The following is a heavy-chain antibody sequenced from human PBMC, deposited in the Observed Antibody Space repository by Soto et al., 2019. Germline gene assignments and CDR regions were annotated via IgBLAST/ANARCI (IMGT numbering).Heavy chain of an antibody. CDR1: GGSISSSSYY. CDR2: IYYSGST. J-gene: IGHJ6*02. Sequence: SETLSLTCTVSGGSISSSSYYWGWIRQPPGKGLEWIGSIYYSGSTYYNPSLKSRVTISVDTSKNQFSLKLSSVTAADTAVYYCARIVWAAGNYGMDVWGQGTTVTVS. V-gene: IGHV4-39*01. CDR3: ARIVWAAGNYGMDV. D-gene: IGHD6-13*01.